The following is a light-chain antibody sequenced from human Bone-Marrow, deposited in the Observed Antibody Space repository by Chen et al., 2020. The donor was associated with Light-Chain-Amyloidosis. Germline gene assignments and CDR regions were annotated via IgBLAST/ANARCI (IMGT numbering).Light chain of an antibody. CDR2: DND. V-gene: IGLV1-51*01. CDR1: SSNIGNNS. J-gene: IGLJ2*01. CDR3: GTWDSSLTAPVV. Sequence: QSVLTQPPSVSAAPGQTVTISCSGTSSNIGNNSVSWYQQVPGTAPKLLISDNDKRASGITERFSGSKSGMSATLGIDGLQTGDEAEYYCGTWDSSLTAPVVFGGGTKVTVL.